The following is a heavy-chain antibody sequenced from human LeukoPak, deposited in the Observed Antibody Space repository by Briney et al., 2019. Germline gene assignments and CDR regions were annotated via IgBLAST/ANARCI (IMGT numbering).Heavy chain of an antibody. CDR2: IYHSGST. D-gene: IGHD3-22*01. J-gene: IGHJ4*02. Sequence: SQTLSLTCTVSGGSISSGGYYWSWIRQPPGKGLEWIGYIYHSGSTYYNPSLKSRVTISVDRSKNQFSLKLSSVTAADTAVYYCASATYYDSSGYYPHFDYWGQGTLVTVSS. CDR1: GGSISSGGYY. V-gene: IGHV4-30-2*01. CDR3: ASATYYDSSGYYPHFDY.